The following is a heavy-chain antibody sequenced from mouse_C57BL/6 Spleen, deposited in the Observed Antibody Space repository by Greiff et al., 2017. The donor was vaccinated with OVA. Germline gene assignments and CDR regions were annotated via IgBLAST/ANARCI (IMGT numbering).Heavy chain of an antibody. CDR3: AALGSSFYFDY. J-gene: IGHJ2*01. V-gene: IGHV1-72*01. Sequence: QVQLQQPGAELVKPWDSVKLSCKASGYTFTSYWMHWVKQRPGRGLAWIGRIDPNSGGTKYNEKFQSKATLTVDKPSRTAYMQHSSLTSEDSAVYYCAALGSSFYFDYWGQGTTLTVSS. CDR1: GYTFTSYW. D-gene: IGHD1-1*01. CDR2: IDPNSGGT.